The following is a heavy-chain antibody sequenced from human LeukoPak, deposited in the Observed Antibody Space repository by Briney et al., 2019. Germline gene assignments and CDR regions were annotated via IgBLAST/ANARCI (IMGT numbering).Heavy chain of an antibody. V-gene: IGHV3-30-3*01. CDR2: IWYDGSNK. D-gene: IGHD6-19*01. CDR1: GFTFNTYT. CDR3: ARDNGYSSGHGFDY. Sequence: GGSLRLSCAASGFTFNTYTMHWVRQAPGKGLEWVALIWYDGSNKYYADSVKGRFTISRDNSKNTLYLQMNSLRAEDTAVYYCARDNGYSSGHGFDYWGQGTLVTVSS. J-gene: IGHJ4*02.